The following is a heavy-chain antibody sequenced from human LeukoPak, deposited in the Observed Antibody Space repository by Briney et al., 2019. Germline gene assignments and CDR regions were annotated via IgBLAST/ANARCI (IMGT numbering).Heavy chain of an antibody. CDR3: ARDPGYESSSPFWAGMDV. V-gene: IGHV3-74*01. CDR2: VTRDESST. Sequence: GGSLRLSCAASGFTFSSSWMHWVRLAPGKGLVWVSLVTRDESSTTYADSGKGRVTTSRVNAKNKLYLQGDSLRVDDTAVYYCARDPGYESSSPFWAGMDVWGNGTTVIVSS. D-gene: IGHD3-3*01. J-gene: IGHJ6*04. CDR1: GFTFSSSW.